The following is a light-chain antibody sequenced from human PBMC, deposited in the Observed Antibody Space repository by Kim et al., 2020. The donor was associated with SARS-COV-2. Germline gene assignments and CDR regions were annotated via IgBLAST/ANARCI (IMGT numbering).Light chain of an antibody. CDR2: DAS. Sequence: ASVGDRVTITCRGSQSISNWLAWYQQKPGKAPKLLIYDASNLESGVPSRFSGSGSGTEFTLTISSLQPDDFATYHCQQYNSYSRTFGQGTKVDIK. J-gene: IGKJ1*01. V-gene: IGKV1-5*01. CDR3: QQYNSYSRT. CDR1: QSISNW.